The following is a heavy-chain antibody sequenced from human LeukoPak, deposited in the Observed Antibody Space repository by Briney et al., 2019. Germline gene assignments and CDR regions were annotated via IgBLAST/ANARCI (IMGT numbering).Heavy chain of an antibody. Sequence: ASVKVSCKASGYTFISNGISWGRQGPGQGHEWMGWISAHNGDTNYAQKLQGRVTMTTDTSTRTIYKELRSLRCDDAAAEYYATELREEMAPEVETDAFDIWGQGTMVTVSS. D-gene: IGHD5-24*01. CDR2: ISAHNGDT. CDR3: ATELREEMAPEVETDAFDI. J-gene: IGHJ3*02. CDR1: GYTFISNG. V-gene: IGHV1-18*01.